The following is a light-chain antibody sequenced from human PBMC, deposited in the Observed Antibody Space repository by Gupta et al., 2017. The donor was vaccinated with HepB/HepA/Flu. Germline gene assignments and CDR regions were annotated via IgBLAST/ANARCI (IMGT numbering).Light chain of an antibody. J-gene: IGLJ3*02. V-gene: IGLV2-14*01. CDR2: DVS. Sequence: QSALPQPASVSGSPGQSIPISCTGTSSDVGGYNYVSWYQQHPGKAPKLMIYDVSNRPSGVSNRFSGSKSGNTASLTISGLQAEDEADYYCSSYTSSRGVFGGGTKLTVL. CDR3: SSYTSSRGV. CDR1: SSDVGGYNY.